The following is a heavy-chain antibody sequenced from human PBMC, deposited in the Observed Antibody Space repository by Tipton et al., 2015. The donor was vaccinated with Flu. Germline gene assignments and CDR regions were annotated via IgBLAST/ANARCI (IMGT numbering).Heavy chain of an antibody. J-gene: IGHJ4*02. Sequence: TLSLTCTVSGGSISSGSYYWSWIRQPAGKGLEWIGRIYTSGRTNYNPSLKSRVNITVDTSKNQFSLKLSSVTAADTAVDYCASRRNGDVDYWGQGTLVTVSS. V-gene: IGHV4-61*02. CDR2: IYTSGRT. CDR1: GGSISSGSYY. CDR3: ASRRNGDVDY. D-gene: IGHD4-17*01.